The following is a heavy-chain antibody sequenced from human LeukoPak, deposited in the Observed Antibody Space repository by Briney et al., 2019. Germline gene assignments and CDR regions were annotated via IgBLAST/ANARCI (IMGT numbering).Heavy chain of an antibody. CDR2: ISGSGSGT. D-gene: IGHD6-13*01. J-gene: IGHJ6*02. CDR1: GFTFSSYA. V-gene: IGHV3-23*01. CDR3: AKLAAEATLPYYYYGMDV. Sequence: GGSLRLSCAASGFTFSSYAMTWVRQAPGKGLEWVSGISGSGSGTYYADSVKDRFTISRDNSKNTLYLQMNSLRAEDTAVYYCAKLAAEATLPYYYYGMDVWGQGTTVTVSS.